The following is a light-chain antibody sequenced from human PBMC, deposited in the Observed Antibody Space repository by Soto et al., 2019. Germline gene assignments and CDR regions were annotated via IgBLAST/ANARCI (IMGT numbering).Light chain of an antibody. Sequence: EIVMTQSPATLSVSPGERATLSCRASQSVSSNLAWYQQKPGQAPGLLIYGASTRATGIPARFSGSGSGTEFTLTISSLQSEDFALYYCLHSRDSVSTFGPGTKVDIK. CDR3: LHSRDSVST. CDR1: QSVSSN. CDR2: GAS. J-gene: IGKJ3*01. V-gene: IGKV3-15*01.